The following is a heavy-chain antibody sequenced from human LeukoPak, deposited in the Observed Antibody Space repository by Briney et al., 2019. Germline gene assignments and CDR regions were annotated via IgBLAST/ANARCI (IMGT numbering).Heavy chain of an antibody. CDR1: GGSISSSSYY. V-gene: IGHV4-39*07. J-gene: IGHJ4*02. Sequence: PSETLSLTCTVSGGSISSSSYYWGWIRQPPGKGLEWIGRIYTSGSTNYNPSLKSRVTMLVDTSKNQFSLKLSSVTAADTAVYYCARSGYSSSWYEYWGQGTLVTVSS. D-gene: IGHD6-13*01. CDR3: ARSGYSSSWYEY. CDR2: IYTSGST.